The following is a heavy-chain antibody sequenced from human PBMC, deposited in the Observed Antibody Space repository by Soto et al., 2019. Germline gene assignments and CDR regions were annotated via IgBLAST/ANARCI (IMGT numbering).Heavy chain of an antibody. CDR2: MNPNSGNT. D-gene: IGHD6-19*01. CDR1: GYTFITYD. V-gene: IGHV1-8*01. CDR3: RISGWYEGYDH. Sequence: QVQLVQSGAEVQKPGASVKVSCKASGYTFITYDINWVRQATGQGLEWMGRMNPNSGNTGYAQKFQGRVTITRNTYTSTVYIELTSLRTEDTAVYYCRISGWYEGYDHWGQGTPVTVSS. J-gene: IGHJ4*02.